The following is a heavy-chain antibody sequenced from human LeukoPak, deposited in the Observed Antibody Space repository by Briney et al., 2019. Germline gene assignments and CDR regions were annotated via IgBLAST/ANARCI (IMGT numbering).Heavy chain of an antibody. D-gene: IGHD6-6*01. CDR3: ARDVMAARPGYFDY. CDR2: IYYSGST. J-gene: IGHJ4*02. CDR1: GGSISSYY. Sequence: SETLSLTCTVSGGSISSYYWSWIRQPPGKGLEWIGYIYYSGSTNYNPSLKSRVTISVDTSKNQFSLKLNSVTAADTAVYYCARDVMAARPGYFDYWGQGTLVTVSS. V-gene: IGHV4-59*01.